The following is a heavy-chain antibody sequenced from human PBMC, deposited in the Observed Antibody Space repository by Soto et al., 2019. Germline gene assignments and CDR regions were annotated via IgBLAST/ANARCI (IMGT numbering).Heavy chain of an antibody. CDR3: ARDVGIAVAKFRTGENYNYYYMDV. J-gene: IGHJ6*03. Sequence: SQTLSLTCAISGDSVSSNSAAWNWIRQSPSRGLEWLGRTYYRSKWYNDYAVSVKSRITINPDTSKNQFSLQLNSVTPEDTAVYYCARDVGIAVAKFRTGENYNYYYMDVWGKGTTVTVSS. CDR1: GDSVSSNSAA. V-gene: IGHV6-1*01. CDR2: TYYRSKWYN. D-gene: IGHD6-19*01.